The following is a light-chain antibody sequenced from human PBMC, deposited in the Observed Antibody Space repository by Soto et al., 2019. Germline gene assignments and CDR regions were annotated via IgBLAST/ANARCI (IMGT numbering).Light chain of an antibody. Sequence: EIVMTQSPATLSVSPGERATLSCRASQSISRSLAWYQQKPGQAPRLLISDASTRATGIPDRFSGGGSGTDFTLTISRLEPEDFAVYYCQQFSSYPLTFGGGTKVDIK. CDR2: DAS. CDR3: QQFSSYPLT. J-gene: IGKJ4*01. V-gene: IGKV3D-15*01. CDR1: QSISRS.